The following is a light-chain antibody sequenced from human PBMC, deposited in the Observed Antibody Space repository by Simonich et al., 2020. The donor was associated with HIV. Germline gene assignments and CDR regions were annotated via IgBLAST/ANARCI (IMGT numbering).Light chain of an antibody. CDR1: SSAIGTYNY. CDR2: DVS. V-gene: IGLV2-11*01. J-gene: IGLJ2*01. Sequence: QSALTQPRSVSGSPGQSVTISCTGSSSAIGTYNYVSWYQQHPGKAPKLMIYDVSKRPSGVPDRFSGSKSGNTASLTISGLQAEDEAYYYCCSYAGRYIHLLFGGGTKLTVL. CDR3: CSYAGRYIHLL.